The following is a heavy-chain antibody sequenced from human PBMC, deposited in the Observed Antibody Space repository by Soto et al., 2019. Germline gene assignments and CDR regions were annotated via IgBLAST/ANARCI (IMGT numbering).Heavy chain of an antibody. CDR1: GFTFSIYA. CDR2: ISTSGGST. J-gene: IGHJ3*01. D-gene: IGHD6-13*01. CDR3: AKVARIAAAGPLDY. V-gene: IGHV3-23*01. Sequence: EVQLLESGGGLVQPGGSLRLSCAASGFTFSIYAMNWVRQAPGKGLEWVSAISTSGGSTYYADSVKGRFTISRDNSKNTLYLQMNSLRAEDTAVYYCAKVARIAAAGPLDYWGQGTMVTVSS.